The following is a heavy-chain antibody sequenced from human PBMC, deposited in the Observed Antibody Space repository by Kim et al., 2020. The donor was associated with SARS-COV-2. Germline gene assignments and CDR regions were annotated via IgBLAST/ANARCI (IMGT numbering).Heavy chain of an antibody. D-gene: IGHD5-12*01. J-gene: IGHJ1*01. Sequence: GGSLRLSCAASGFTFDDYAMHWVRQAPGKGLEWVSGISWNSGSIGYADSVKGRFTISRDNAKNSLYLQMNSLRAEDTALYYCAKDVKSGYDPIQPEHWG. CDR2: ISWNSGSI. CDR3: AKDVKSGYDPIQPEH. V-gene: IGHV3-9*01. CDR1: GFTFDDYA.